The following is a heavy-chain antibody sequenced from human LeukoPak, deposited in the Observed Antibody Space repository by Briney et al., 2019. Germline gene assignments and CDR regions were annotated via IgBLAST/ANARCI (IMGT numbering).Heavy chain of an antibody. CDR2: INHSGST. CDR3: ARGDFPMVRGVIGY. V-gene: IGHV4-34*01. Sequence: SETLSLTCAVYGGSFSGYYWSWIRQPPGKGLEWIGEINHSGSTNYNPSLKSRVTISVDTSKNQFSLKLSSVTAADTAVYYCARGDFPMVRGVIGYWGQGTLVTVSS. J-gene: IGHJ4*02. CDR1: GGSFSGYY. D-gene: IGHD3-10*01.